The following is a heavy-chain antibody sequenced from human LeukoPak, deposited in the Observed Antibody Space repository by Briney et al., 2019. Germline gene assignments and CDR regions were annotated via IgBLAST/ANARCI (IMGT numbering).Heavy chain of an antibody. D-gene: IGHD3-10*01. Sequence: PGGSLKLSCAASGFTFSGSAMHWVRQASGKGLEWVGRIRSKANSYATAYAASVKGRFTISRDDSKNTLYLQMNSLKTEDTAVYYCARRNLRSGSSPGFDPWGQGTLVTVSS. J-gene: IGHJ5*02. CDR2: IRSKANSYAT. CDR3: ARRNLRSGSSPGFDP. CDR1: GFTFSGSA. V-gene: IGHV3-73*01.